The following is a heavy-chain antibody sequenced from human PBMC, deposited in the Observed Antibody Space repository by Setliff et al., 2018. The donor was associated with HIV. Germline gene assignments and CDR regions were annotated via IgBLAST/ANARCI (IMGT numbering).Heavy chain of an antibody. CDR3: ARVPTNPDFYYYYMDV. V-gene: IGHV4-31*03. CDR1: GGSISSGGYY. CDR2: IYYSGGT. J-gene: IGHJ6*03. Sequence: SETLSLTCTVSGGSISSGGYYWSWIRQHPGKGLEWIGYIYYSGGTYYNPSLKSRVTISVDTYKNQFSLKLSSVTAADTAVYYCARVPTNPDFYYYYMDVWGKGTTVTVS.